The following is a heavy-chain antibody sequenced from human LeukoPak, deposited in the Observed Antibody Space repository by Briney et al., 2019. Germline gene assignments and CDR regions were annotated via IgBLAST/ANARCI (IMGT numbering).Heavy chain of an antibody. Sequence: GGSLRLSCAASGFTFTSYWMNWVRQAPGKGLEWVGNIKPDGSQTYYVDSVKGRFTISRDNAKNSVSLQLNGLRAEDTAVYFCVRSIDAWGQGTLVTVSS. CDR2: IKPDGSQT. CDR1: GFTFTSYW. V-gene: IGHV3-7*03. J-gene: IGHJ5*02. D-gene: IGHD3-3*01. CDR3: VRSIDA.